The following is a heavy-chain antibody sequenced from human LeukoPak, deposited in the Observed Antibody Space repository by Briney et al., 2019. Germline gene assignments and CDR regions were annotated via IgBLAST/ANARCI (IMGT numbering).Heavy chain of an antibody. CDR1: GGTFSSYA. V-gene: IGHV1-69*13. D-gene: IGHD2-2*01. Sequence: ASVKVSCKASGGTFSSYAISWVRQAPGQGLEWMGGIIPIFGTANYAQKFQGRVTITADESTSTAYMELSSLRSEDTAVYYCARGHCSSTSCYPVYYCDYWGQGTLVTVSS. J-gene: IGHJ4*02. CDR2: IIPIFGTA. CDR3: ARGHCSSTSCYPVYYCDY.